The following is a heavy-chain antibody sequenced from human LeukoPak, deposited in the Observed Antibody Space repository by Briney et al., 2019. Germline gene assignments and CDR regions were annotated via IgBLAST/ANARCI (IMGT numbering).Heavy chain of an antibody. V-gene: IGHV4-59*08. Sequence: KPSETLSLTCTVSGDSISGYYWSWIRQPPGKRPEWIGYIYYSGSTNYNPSLKTRVTISVDTSKNQFSLKLKFVTAADTALYYCARLRYCSSASCYFDPWGQGTLVTVSS. CDR1: GDSISGYY. J-gene: IGHJ5*02. CDR2: IYYSGST. CDR3: ARLRYCSSASCYFDP. D-gene: IGHD2-2*01.